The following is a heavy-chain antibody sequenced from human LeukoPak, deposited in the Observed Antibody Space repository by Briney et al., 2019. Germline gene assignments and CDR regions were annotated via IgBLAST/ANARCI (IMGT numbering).Heavy chain of an antibody. CDR3: ARDMTVTPNGYYYYGMDV. Sequence: ASVKVSCKASGYTFTSYGISWVRQAPGQGLEWMGWISIYNGNTNYAQKFQGWVTMTRDTSISTAYMELSRLRSDDTAVYYCARDMTVTPNGYYYYGMDVWGQGTTVTVSS. J-gene: IGHJ6*02. V-gene: IGHV1-18*04. CDR1: GYTFTSYG. CDR2: ISIYNGNT. D-gene: IGHD4-17*01.